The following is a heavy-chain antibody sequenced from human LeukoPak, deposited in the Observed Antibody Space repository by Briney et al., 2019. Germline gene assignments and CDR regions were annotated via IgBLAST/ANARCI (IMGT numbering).Heavy chain of an antibody. J-gene: IGHJ4*02. CDR1: GYTFTSYY. Sequence: ASVKVSCKASGYTFTSYYMHWVRQAPGQGLEWMGIINPSGGSTSYAQKFQGRVTMARDTSTSTVYMELSSLRSEDTAVYYCARGREARFLEWLFKFDYWGQGTLVTVSS. V-gene: IGHV1-46*01. D-gene: IGHD3-3*01. CDR3: ARGREARFLEWLFKFDY. CDR2: INPSGGST.